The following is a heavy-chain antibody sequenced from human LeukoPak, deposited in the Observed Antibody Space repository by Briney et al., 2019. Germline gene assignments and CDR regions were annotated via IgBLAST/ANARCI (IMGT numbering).Heavy chain of an antibody. J-gene: IGHJ4*02. CDR3: VIRYYYDTSGYYIY. Sequence: SGTLSLTCAVSGGSISSDNWWSWVRQPPGKGLEWIGEIFHRGSTNYNPSLKSRVTISVDKSKNQFSLKLSSVTAADTAVYYCVIRYYYDTSGYYIYWGQGTLVTVSS. CDR2: IFHRGST. V-gene: IGHV4-4*02. CDR1: GGSISSDNW. D-gene: IGHD3-22*01.